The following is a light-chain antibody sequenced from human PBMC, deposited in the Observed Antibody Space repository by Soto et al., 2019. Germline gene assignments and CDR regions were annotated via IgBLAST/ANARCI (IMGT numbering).Light chain of an antibody. CDR2: DAS. V-gene: IGKV1D-13*01. Sequence: AIQLTQSPSSLSASVGDRVTITCRASQGISSALAWYQQKPGKAPKLLIYDASSLESGVPSRFSGSGSGTDFTLTISWLQPEDFATYYCQQFNNCPLTFGGGTKVGIK. CDR3: QQFNNCPLT. CDR1: QGISSA. J-gene: IGKJ4*01.